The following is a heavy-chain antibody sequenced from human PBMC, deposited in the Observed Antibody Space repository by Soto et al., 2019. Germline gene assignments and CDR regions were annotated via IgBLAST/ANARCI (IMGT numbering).Heavy chain of an antibody. Sequence: VQLVESGGGLVQPGGSLRLSCAASGFTFSTYGLHWVRQAPGKGLEYVSAINSNGGSTYYADSVKGRFTISRDNSKNTLYLQMGSLRAEAMAVYYCARVRVATTTPYFDYWGQGTRVTVSS. V-gene: IGHV3-64*07. CDR3: ARVRVATTTPYFDY. CDR2: INSNGGST. CDR1: GFTFSTYG. D-gene: IGHD1-1*01. J-gene: IGHJ4*02.